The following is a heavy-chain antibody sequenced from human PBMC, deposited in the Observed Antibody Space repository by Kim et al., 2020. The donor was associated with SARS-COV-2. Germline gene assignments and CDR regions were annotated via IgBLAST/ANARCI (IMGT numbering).Heavy chain of an antibody. CDR2: IYPGDSDT. CDR1: GYSFTSYW. V-gene: IGHV5-51*01. CDR3: ARQSCSSTSCYEFDY. D-gene: IGHD2-2*01. Sequence: GESLKISCKGSGYSFTSYWIGWVRQMPGKGLEWMGIIYPGDSDTRYIPSFQGQVTISADKSISTAYLQWSSLKASDTAMYYCARQSCSSTSCYEFDYWGQGTLVTVSS. J-gene: IGHJ4*02.